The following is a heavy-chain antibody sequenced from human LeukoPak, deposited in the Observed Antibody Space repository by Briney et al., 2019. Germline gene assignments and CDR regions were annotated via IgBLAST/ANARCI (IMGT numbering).Heavy chain of an antibody. CDR3: ARRAYYYDSSGYPDY. CDR1: GGSISSSSYY. D-gene: IGHD3-22*01. Sequence: PSETLSLTCTVSGGSISSSSYYWGWIRQPPGKGLEWIGSIYYSGSTYYNPSLKSRVTISVDTSKNQFSLKLSSVTAADTAVYYCARRAYYYDSSGYPDYWGQGTLVTVSS. CDR2: IYYSGST. V-gene: IGHV4-39*01. J-gene: IGHJ4*02.